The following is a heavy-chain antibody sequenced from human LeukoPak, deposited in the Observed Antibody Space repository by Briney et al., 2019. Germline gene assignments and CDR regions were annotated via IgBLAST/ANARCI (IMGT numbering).Heavy chain of an antibody. CDR1: GYTFTDYN. D-gene: IGHD3-10*01. CDR2: ISPNSGGT. V-gene: IGHV1-2*02. Sequence: VASVKVSCKASGYTFTDYNIHWMRQAPGQGLEWMGWISPNSGGTNYAQKFQGRVTMTRDTSITTAYMELSRLRSDDTAMYYCTVWFGELTHWGQGTLVTVSS. CDR3: TVWFGELTH. J-gene: IGHJ4*02.